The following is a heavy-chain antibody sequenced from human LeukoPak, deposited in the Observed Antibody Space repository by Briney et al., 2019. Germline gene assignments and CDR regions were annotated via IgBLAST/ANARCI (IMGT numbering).Heavy chain of an antibody. CDR1: GGSIGSYY. CDR2: IYYSGST. CDR3: ARRTRGRAAALNWFDP. V-gene: IGHV4-59*08. J-gene: IGHJ5*02. D-gene: IGHD6-13*01. Sequence: SETLSLTCTVSGGSIGSYYWSWIRQPLGKGLEWIGYIYYSGSTNYNPSLKSRVTISVDTSKNQFSLKLSSVTAADTAVYYCARRTRGRAAALNWFDPWGQGTLVTVSS.